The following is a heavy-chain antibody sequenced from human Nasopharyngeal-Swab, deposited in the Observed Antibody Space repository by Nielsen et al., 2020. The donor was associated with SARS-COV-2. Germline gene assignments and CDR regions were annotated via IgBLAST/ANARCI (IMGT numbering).Heavy chain of an antibody. Sequence: GSLRLSCTVSGGSISSYYWGWIRQPPGKGLEWIGSIYYSGSTYYNPSLKSRVTISVDTSKNQFSLKLSSVTAADTAVYYCARQGYQDIVVVPAARYYYYMDVWGKGTTVTVSS. D-gene: IGHD2-2*01. CDR2: IYYSGST. CDR3: ARQGYQDIVVVPAARYYYYMDV. V-gene: IGHV4-39*01. CDR1: GGSISSYY. J-gene: IGHJ6*03.